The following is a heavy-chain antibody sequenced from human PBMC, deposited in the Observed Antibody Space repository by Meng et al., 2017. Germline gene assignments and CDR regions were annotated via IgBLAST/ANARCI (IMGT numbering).Heavy chain of an antibody. Sequence: GAEWDKAGASLKASRSVTGYTLTEFSMHWVRQAPRKGPEWMGGLDPEDSETIYAQKFQGRDTMTEDTVTDAAYMELISLRSEDTAVYYCATWGYDSSRIGYFEHWGQGTLVTVSS. J-gene: IGHJ1*01. CDR1: GYTLTEFS. D-gene: IGHD3-22*01. V-gene: IGHV1-24*01. CDR2: LDPEDSET. CDR3: ATWGYDSSRIGYFEH.